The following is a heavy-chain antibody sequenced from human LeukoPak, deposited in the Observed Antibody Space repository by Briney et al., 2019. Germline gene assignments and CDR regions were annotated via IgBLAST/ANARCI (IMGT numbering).Heavy chain of an antibody. J-gene: IGHJ3*02. CDR1: GYTFTSYG. Sequence: ASVKVSSKASGYTFTSYGISWVRQAPGQGLEWMGWISAYNGNTNYAQKLQGRVTMTTDTSTSTAYMELRSLRSDDTAVYYCARDMDYDYVWGSYRSVHDAFDIWGQGTMVTVSS. CDR3: ARDMDYDYVWGSYRSVHDAFDI. CDR2: ISAYNGNT. V-gene: IGHV1-18*01. D-gene: IGHD3-16*02.